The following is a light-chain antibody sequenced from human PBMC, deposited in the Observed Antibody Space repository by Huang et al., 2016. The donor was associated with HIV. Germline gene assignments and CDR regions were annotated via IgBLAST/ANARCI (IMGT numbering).Light chain of an antibody. CDR3: QQSYSALALT. J-gene: IGKJ4*01. V-gene: IGKV1-39*01. CDR1: QNINHY. CDR2: AAS. Sequence: DIQMTQSPSSLSASVGDRVAITCRASQNINHYLNWYQQKPGKAPKLLIYAASTLQSGVPSRFSGTGSGTHFTLTISSLQSEDFATYYCQQSYSALALTFGGGTKVEVK.